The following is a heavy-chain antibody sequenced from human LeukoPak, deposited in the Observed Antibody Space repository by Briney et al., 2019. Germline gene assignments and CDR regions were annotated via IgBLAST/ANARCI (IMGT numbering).Heavy chain of an antibody. D-gene: IGHD3-10*01. V-gene: IGHV3-33*06. CDR2: IWYDGSNK. CDR1: GFTFSSYG. Sequence: GGSLRLSCAASGFTFSSYGMHWVRQAPGKGLEWVAVIWYDGSNKYYADSVKGRFTISRDNSKNTLYLQMNSLRAEDTAVYHCAKPLWSSGSYSLDYWGQGTLVTVSS. CDR3: AKPLWSSGSYSLDY. J-gene: IGHJ4*02.